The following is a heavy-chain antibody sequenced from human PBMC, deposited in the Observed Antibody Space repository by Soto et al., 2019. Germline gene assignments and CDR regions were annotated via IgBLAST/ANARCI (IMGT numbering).Heavy chain of an antibody. CDR3: ASGRPYDGVSLYSNFLLGNYYYYMDV. Sequence: SDTLSLTSTLSGRSISSYYRSWILQPPGKGLEWIGNIHYSGSTNYNPSLKSRVTISVDMSKNQFSLKLSSVTAADTAVYYCASGRPYDGVSLYSNFLLGNYYYYMDVWGKGTTVTVSS. J-gene: IGHJ6*03. CDR2: IHYSGST. CDR1: GRSISSYY. D-gene: IGHD4-4*01. V-gene: IGHV4-59*07.